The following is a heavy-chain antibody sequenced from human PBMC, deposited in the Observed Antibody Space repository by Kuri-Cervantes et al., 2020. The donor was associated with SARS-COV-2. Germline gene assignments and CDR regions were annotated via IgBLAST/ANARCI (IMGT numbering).Heavy chain of an antibody. CDR2: INSDGSST. D-gene: IGHD3-22*01. Sequence: LSLTCAASGFTFCSYWMHWVRQAPGKGLVWVSRINSDGSSTYYADSVKGRFTISRDNSKNTLYLQMNSLRAEDTAVYYCAKSKGRENGWVYSSDLDAFDFWGQGTMVTVSS. J-gene: IGHJ3*01. CDR3: AKSKGRENGWVYSSDLDAFDF. CDR1: GFTFCSYW. V-gene: IGHV3-74*01.